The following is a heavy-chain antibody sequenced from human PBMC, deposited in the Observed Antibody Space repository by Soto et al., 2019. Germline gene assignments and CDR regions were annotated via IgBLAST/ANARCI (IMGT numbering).Heavy chain of an antibody. D-gene: IGHD2-8*01. CDR1: GFTFSSYW. CDR3: ARLVQIPAPADY. Sequence: PGGSLRLSCAASGFTFSSYWMHWVRQAPGKGLVWVSRINSDGSSTSYADSVKGRFTISRDNAKNTLYLQMNSLRAEDTAVYYCARLVQIPAPADYWGQGTLVNVPQ. J-gene: IGHJ4*02. V-gene: IGHV3-74*01. CDR2: INSDGSST.